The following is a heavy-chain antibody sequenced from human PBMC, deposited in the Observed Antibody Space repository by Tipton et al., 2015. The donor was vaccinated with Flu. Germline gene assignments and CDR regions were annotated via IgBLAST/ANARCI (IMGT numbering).Heavy chain of an antibody. D-gene: IGHD3-10*01. CDR3: ARDVRY. J-gene: IGHJ4*02. CDR2: INLNTGDT. CDR1: GYTFSDYY. Sequence: QLVQSGAEVRKPGASVMVSCQASGYTFSDYYMHWVRQAPGQGLEWMGWINLNTGDTNYAQKFQGRVTVTRDTSISTAYMELNRLRSDDAAVYYCARDVRYWGQGTLVTVSS. V-gene: IGHV1-2*02.